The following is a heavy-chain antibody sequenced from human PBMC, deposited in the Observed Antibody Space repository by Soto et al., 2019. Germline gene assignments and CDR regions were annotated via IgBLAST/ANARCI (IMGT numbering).Heavy chain of an antibody. J-gene: IGHJ3*02. D-gene: IGHD3-22*01. V-gene: IGHV1-69*13. Sequence: SVKVSCKASGGTFSSYAISWVRQAPGQGLEWMGGIIPIFGTANYAQKFQGRVTITADESTSTAYMELSSLRSEDTAVYYCARGGYDDSSGYDAFDIWGQGTMVTVSS. CDR3: ARGGYDDSSGYDAFDI. CDR1: GGTFSSYA. CDR2: IIPIFGTA.